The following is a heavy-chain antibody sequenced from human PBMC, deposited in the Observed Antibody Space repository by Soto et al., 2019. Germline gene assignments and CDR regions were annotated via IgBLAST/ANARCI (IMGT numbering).Heavy chain of an antibody. CDR3: ACNWGNSLKNCLDP. CDR2: IITVLAST. Sequence: QVQLVQSGPEVRVPGSSVKVSCKASAGTFPHYGLSWVRQAPGQGLEWVGGIITVLASTNYAQNFQGRVSIIADASTNTVYMELGSLRSDDTAVYYCACNWGNSLKNCLDPWGQGTLVTVSS. V-gene: IGHV1-69*01. J-gene: IGHJ5*02. D-gene: IGHD7-27*01. CDR1: AGTFPHYG.